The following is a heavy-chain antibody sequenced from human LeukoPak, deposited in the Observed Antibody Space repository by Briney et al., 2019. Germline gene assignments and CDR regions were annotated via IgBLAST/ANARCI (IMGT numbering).Heavy chain of an antibody. J-gene: IGHJ4*02. V-gene: IGHV4-59*08. Sequence: SETLSLTRSVSGGSISSYYGSWIRQPPGKGLEWIGYIYYSGSTNYNPSLKSRVTISVDTSKNQFSLKLSSVTAADTAVYYCARQGITMVRAPFDYWGQGTLVTVSS. D-gene: IGHD3-10*01. CDR1: GGSISSYY. CDR2: IYYSGST. CDR3: ARQGITMVRAPFDY.